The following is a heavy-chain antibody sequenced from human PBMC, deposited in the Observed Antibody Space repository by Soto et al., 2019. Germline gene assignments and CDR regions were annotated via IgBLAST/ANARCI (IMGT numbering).Heavy chain of an antibody. CDR3: ARGVWVTDGGMNYYYYYMDV. Sequence: QVQLVQSGAEVQKPGSSLRVSCEASGDTLSSYTFNWVRQAPGQGLEWMGRIIPVLNITNYAQNFKGRVTITADKSTSTVYMELSSLRSDDSAIYYCARGVWVTDGGMNYYYYYMDVWGKGSTVTVSS. CDR1: GDTLSSYT. J-gene: IGHJ6*03. CDR2: IIPVLNIT. D-gene: IGHD2-21*02. V-gene: IGHV1-69*02.